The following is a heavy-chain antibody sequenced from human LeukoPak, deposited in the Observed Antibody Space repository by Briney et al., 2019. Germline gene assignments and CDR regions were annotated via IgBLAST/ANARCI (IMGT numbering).Heavy chain of an antibody. J-gene: IGHJ4*02. D-gene: IGHD5-24*01. CDR3: ARVERWLQPYFDY. CDR2: IYYSGST. V-gene: IGHV4-39*07. CDR1: GGSISSSSYY. Sequence: PSETLSLTCTVSGGSISSSSYYWGWIRQPPGKGLEWIGSIYYSGSTYYNPSLKSRVTISVDTSKNQFSLKLSSVTAADTAVYYCARVERWLQPYFDYWGQGTLVTVSS.